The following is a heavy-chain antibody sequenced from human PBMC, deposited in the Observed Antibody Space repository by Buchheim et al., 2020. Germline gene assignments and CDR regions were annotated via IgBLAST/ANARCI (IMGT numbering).Heavy chain of an antibody. CDR1: GGSISSSSYY. V-gene: IGHV4-39*01. Sequence: QVQLQQWGAGLLKPSETLSLTCAVSGGSISSSSYYWGWIRQPPGKGLEWIGSIYYSGSTYYNPSLKSLVTISVDTSKNPFSLKLSSVTAADTAGYYCARREGYDFWSGYSYDYWGQGTL. J-gene: IGHJ4*02. CDR3: ARREGYDFWSGYSYDY. CDR2: IYYSGST. D-gene: IGHD3-3*01.